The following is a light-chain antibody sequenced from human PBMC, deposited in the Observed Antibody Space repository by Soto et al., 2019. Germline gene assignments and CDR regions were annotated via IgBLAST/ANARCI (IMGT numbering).Light chain of an antibody. V-gene: IGKV1-39*01. Sequence: DIQMTQSPSLSVSVGDKVTITCRASHSISNFLNWYQQKAGKAPKLLIYASFNLQSGVPSRFSGSGSGADFTLTISSLQPKDFATYYCQQNYITPYTFGQGTKLEIK. CDR3: QQNYITPYT. CDR2: ASF. CDR1: HSISNF. J-gene: IGKJ2*01.